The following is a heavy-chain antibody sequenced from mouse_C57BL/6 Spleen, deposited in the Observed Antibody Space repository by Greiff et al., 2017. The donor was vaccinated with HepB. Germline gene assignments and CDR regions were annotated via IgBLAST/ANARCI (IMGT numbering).Heavy chain of an antibody. CDR3: AMVITTVVADY. D-gene: IGHD1-1*01. V-gene: IGHV1-22*01. J-gene: IGHJ2*01. CDR2: INPNNGGT. CDR1: GYTFTDYN. Sequence: EVKLMESGPELVKPGASVKMSCKASGYTFTDYNMHWVKQSHGKSLEWIGYINPNNGGTSYNQKFKGKATLTVNKSSSTAYMELRSLTSEDSAVYYCAMVITTVVADYWGQGTTLTVSS.